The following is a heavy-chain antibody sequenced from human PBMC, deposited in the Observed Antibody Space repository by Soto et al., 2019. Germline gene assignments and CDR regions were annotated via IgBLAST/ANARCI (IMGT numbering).Heavy chain of an antibody. J-gene: IGHJ4*02. CDR1: GGSFSGYY. D-gene: IGHD6-19*01. CDR2: INHSGST. V-gene: IGHV4-34*01. Sequence: SETLSLTCAVYGGSFSGYYWSWIRQPPGKGLEWIGEINHSGSTNYNPSLKSRVTISVDTSKNQFSLRAEDTAVYYCARDSSGSGNYFDYWGQGTLVTVSS. CDR3: ARDSSGSGNYFDY.